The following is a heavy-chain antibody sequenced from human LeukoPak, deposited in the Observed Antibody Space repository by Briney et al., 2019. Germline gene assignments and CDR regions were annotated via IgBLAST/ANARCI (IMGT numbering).Heavy chain of an antibody. J-gene: IGHJ4*02. CDR3: AREADSSGWWGNIDY. D-gene: IGHD6-19*01. CDR1: GFTFSSYS. CDR2: ISSSSSYI. Sequence: RSGGSLRLXCAASGFTFSSYSMNWGRQAPGKGLEWVSSISSSSSYIYYADSVKGRFTISRDNAKNSLYLQMNSLRAEDTAVYYCAREADSSGWWGNIDYWGQGTLVTVSS. V-gene: IGHV3-21*01.